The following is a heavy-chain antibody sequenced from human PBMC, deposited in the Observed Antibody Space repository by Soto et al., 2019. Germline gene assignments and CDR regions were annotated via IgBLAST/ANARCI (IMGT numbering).Heavy chain of an antibody. CDR3: ARDRGEYTSSWFWYFSH. CDR1: VASISSFN. D-gene: IGHD6-13*01. Sequence: TSETLSLTCSVSVASISSFNWNWVRQPAGKGPEWVGRLNIAGTINYNPSLKSRITMSMDTSKNQISLHLRSVTAADTAIYYCARDRGEYTSSWFWYFSHWGHGTLVTVSS. J-gene: IGHJ2*01. CDR2: LNIAGTI. V-gene: IGHV4-4*07.